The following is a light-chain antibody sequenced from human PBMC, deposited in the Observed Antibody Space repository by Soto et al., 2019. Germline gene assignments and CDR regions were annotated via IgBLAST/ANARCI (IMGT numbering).Light chain of an antibody. J-gene: IGKJ1*01. CDR2: GAS. CDR1: QSVSSSY. Sequence: EIVLTQSPGTLSSSPGERATLSCRASQSVSSSYLAWYQQKPGQAPRLLMYGASSRATGIPDRFGGSGSGTDFTLTISRLEPEDFAVYYCQQYGSSPTFGQGTKVEIK. CDR3: QQYGSSPT. V-gene: IGKV3-20*01.